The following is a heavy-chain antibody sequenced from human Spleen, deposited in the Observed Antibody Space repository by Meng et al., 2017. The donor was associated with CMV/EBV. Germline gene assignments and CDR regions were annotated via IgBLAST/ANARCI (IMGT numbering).Heavy chain of an antibody. D-gene: IGHD3-3*01. V-gene: IGHV1-2*02. J-gene: IGHJ4*02. Sequence: ASVKVSCKASGYTFTAHYFHWVRQAPGQGLEWMGWIHPHRGDTNYAQQFQGRVTLTRDTSINTGYMELTRLTSDDTAVYYCARGGVLRFLKWLFDFEYWGQGTLVTVSS. CDR1: GYTFTAHY. CDR3: ARGGVLRFLKWLFDFEY. CDR2: IHPHRGDT.